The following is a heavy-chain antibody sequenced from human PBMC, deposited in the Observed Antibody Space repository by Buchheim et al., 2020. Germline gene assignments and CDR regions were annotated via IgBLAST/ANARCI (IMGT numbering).Heavy chain of an antibody. CDR1: GFIFNTYS. J-gene: IGHJ4*02. Sequence: DVQLVESGGGLVQPGGSLRLSCAASGFIFNTYSMNWVRQAPGKGLEWISFISSPSSIINYADSVKGRFTFPRDNAKHSVYLQMNSLRAEDTAVYYCVRLDFWSGLDYWGQG. CDR2: ISSPSSII. D-gene: IGHD3-3*01. V-gene: IGHV3-48*01. CDR3: VRLDFWSGLDY.